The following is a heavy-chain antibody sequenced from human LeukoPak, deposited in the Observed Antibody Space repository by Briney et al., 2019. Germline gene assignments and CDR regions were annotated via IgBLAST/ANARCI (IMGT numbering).Heavy chain of an antibody. Sequence: SETLSLTCTVSGGSISSYYWSWIRQPAGKGLEWIGRIYTSGSTNYNPSLKSRVTMSVDTSKNQFSLKLSSVTAADTAVYYCAGGYSYGSTYYYMDVWGKGTTVTISS. CDR1: GGSISSYY. CDR2: IYTSGST. V-gene: IGHV4-4*07. CDR3: AGGYSYGSTYYYMDV. D-gene: IGHD5-18*01. J-gene: IGHJ6*03.